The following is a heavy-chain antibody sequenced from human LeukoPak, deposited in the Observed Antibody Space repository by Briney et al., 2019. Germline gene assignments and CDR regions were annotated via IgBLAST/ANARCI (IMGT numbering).Heavy chain of an antibody. CDR3: ARDPEIAAAGTFDY. CDR1: GFTFSSYE. CDR2: ISSSGSTI. J-gene: IGHJ4*02. V-gene: IGHV3-48*03. Sequence: PGGSLRLSCAASGFTFSSYEMNWVRQAPGKGLEWVSYISSSGSTIYYADSVKGRFTISRDNAKNSLYLQMNSLRAEDTAVYYCARDPEIAAAGTFDYWGQGTLVTVSS. D-gene: IGHD6-13*01.